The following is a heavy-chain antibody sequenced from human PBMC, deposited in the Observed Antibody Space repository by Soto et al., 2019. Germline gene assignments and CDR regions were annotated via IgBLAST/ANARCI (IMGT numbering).Heavy chain of an antibody. CDR1: GGSISSGSYY. V-gene: IGHV4-39*01. D-gene: IGHD2-2*02. CDR2: IYYSGST. CDR3: ARHGYLYCSSTSCYNKWFDP. Sequence: SETLSLTCTVSGGSISSGSYYWGWSRQPPGKGLEWIGSIYYSGSTYYNPSLKSRVTISVDTSKNQFSLKLSSVTAADTAVYYCARHGYLYCSSTSCYNKWFDPWGQGTLVTVSS. J-gene: IGHJ5*02.